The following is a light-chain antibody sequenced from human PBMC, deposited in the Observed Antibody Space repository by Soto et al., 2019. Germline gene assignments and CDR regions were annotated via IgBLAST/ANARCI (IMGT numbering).Light chain of an antibody. CDR3: HQHNIWDYT. CDR2: GAS. CDR1: ESISNH. J-gene: IGKJ2*01. V-gene: IGKV3-15*01. Sequence: MVMTQSPGTLSVSPGESATLSCRASESISNHLAWFRQIPGQAPRVLIYGASARATGVPARFSGSGSGTEFTLTINSLQSDVSAIYYCHQHNIWDYTFGQGTKLEIK.